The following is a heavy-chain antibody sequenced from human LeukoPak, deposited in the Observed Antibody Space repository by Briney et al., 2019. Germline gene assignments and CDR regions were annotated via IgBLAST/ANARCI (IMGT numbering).Heavy chain of an antibody. V-gene: IGHV5-51*01. D-gene: IGHD2-2*02. CDR3: ARHGPRVVPAAIVPDAFDI. Sequence: NRGESLKISCKGSGYSFTSYWIGWVRQMPGKGLERMGIIYPGDSDTRYSPSFQGQVTISADKSISTAYLQWSSLKASDTAMYYCARHGPRVVPAAIVPDAFDIWGQGTMVTVSS. J-gene: IGHJ3*02. CDR2: IYPGDSDT. CDR1: GYSFTSYW.